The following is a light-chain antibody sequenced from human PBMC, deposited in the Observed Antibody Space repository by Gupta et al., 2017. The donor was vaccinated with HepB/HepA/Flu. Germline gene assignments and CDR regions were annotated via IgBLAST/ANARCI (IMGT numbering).Light chain of an antibody. CDR3: QQTDITPIT. J-gene: IGKJ4*01. V-gene: IGKV1-39*01. Sequence: DIQMTQSPSSLSAFVGDRVTITCRASQSISTCLNWSQQKAGRAPKLLIYTASSLQSGVPSRFSGSGSGTDFTLTISSLQPEDFATYYCQQTDITPITFGGGTKVEIK. CDR2: TAS. CDR1: QSISTC.